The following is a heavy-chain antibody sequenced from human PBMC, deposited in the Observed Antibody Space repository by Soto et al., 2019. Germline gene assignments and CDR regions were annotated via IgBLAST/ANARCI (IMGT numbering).Heavy chain of an antibody. Sequence: GASVKVSCKASGYTFTGYYMHWVRQAPGQGLEWMGWINPNSGGTNYAQKFQGWVTTTRDTSISTAYMELSRLRSDDTAVYYCARGVIVQRGNDAFDIWGQGTMVTVSS. CDR2: INPNSGGT. D-gene: IGHD3-16*02. CDR1: GYTFTGYY. J-gene: IGHJ3*02. CDR3: ARGVIVQRGNDAFDI. V-gene: IGHV1-2*04.